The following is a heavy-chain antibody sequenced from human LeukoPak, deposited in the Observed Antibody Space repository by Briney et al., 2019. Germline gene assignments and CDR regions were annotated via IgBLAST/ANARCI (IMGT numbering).Heavy chain of an antibody. CDR1: GGSFSGYY. V-gene: IGHV4-34*01. CDR2: INHSGST. Sequence: SETLSLTCAVYGGSFSGYYWSWIRQPPGKGLEWIGEINHSGSTNYNPSLKSRVTISVDTSKNQFSLKLSSVTAADTAVYNCARSSGWPDYWGQGTLVTVSS. J-gene: IGHJ4*02. CDR3: ARSSGWPDY. D-gene: IGHD6-19*01.